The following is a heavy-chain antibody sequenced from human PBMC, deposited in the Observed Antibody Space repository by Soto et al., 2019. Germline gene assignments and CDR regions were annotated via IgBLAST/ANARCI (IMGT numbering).Heavy chain of an antibody. CDR3: ARDRSYYDILTGPDH. J-gene: IGHJ4*02. CDR1: GFTFSSYW. CDR2: IKQDGSEK. Sequence: GGSLRLSCAASGFTFSSYWMSWVRQAPGKGLEWVANIKQDGSEKYYVDSVKGRFTISRDNAKNSLYLQMNSLRAEDTAVYYCARDRSYYDILTGPDHWGQGTLVTVSS. D-gene: IGHD3-9*01. V-gene: IGHV3-7*01.